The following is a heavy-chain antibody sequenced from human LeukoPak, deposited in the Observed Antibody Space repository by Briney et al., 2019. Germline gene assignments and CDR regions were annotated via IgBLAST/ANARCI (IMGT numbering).Heavy chain of an antibody. Sequence: GGSLRLSCAAPGFSFSTYAMSWVRQAPGKGQEWVSAISGSGAGIYYADSVKGRFTISRDNSKNTLYLQMNSLKVEDTPVYYCVKSSRDGYSYAYWGQGTLVTVSS. CDR1: GFSFSTYA. J-gene: IGHJ4*02. CDR2: ISGSGAGI. V-gene: IGHV3-23*01. D-gene: IGHD5-24*01. CDR3: VKSSRDGYSYAY.